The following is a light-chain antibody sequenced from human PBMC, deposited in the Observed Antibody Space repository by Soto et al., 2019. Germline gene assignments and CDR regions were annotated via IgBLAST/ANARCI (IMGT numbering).Light chain of an antibody. V-gene: IGKV3D-7*01. CDR2: NAS. CDR1: QSVSSSY. J-gene: IGKJ4*01. CDR3: QQYNNWPPLT. Sequence: EIVLTQSPATLSLSPGERATLSCRASQSVSSSYLAWYQQKPGQPPRLLIYNASNRTTGIPARFSGSGSGTDFTLTISSLQSEDFAVYYCQQYNNWPPLTFGGGTKVDIK.